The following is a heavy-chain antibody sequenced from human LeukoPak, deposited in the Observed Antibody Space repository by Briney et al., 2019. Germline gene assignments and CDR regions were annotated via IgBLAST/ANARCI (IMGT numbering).Heavy chain of an antibody. CDR1: GYSISSGYY. CDR2: IYRSGST. D-gene: IGHD5-24*01. J-gene: IGHJ5*02. CDR3: ARRKRWLQFSFDP. Sequence: SETLSLTCAVSGYSISSGYYWGWIRQPPGKGLEWIGSIYRSGSTYYNPSLKSRVTISVDTSKNQFSLKLSSVTAADTAVYYCARRKRWLQFSFDPWGQGTLVTVSS. V-gene: IGHV4-38-2*01.